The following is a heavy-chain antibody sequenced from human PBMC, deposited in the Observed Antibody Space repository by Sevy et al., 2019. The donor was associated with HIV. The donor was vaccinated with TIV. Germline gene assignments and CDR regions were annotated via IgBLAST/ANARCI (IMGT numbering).Heavy chain of an antibody. J-gene: IGHJ4*02. CDR1: GFNFNIYS. CDR3: AREGCTRPHDH. CDR2: LSFGCGRI. Sequence: GGSLRLSCVASGFNFNIYSMSWVHQAPGKGLEWVSTLSFGCGRINHADSVQGRFTMSRDDSKKTVYLEMNSLRAEDTAVHYCAREGCTRPHDHWGQGTLVVVSS. V-gene: IGHV3-23*01. D-gene: IGHD2-8*01.